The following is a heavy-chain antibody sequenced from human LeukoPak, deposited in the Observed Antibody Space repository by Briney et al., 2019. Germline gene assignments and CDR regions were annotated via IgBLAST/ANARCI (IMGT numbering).Heavy chain of an antibody. CDR3: ARGYTCGY. CDR1: GFTFSTYW. Sequence: GGSLRLSCSASGFTFSTYWMSWVRQAPGKGLEWVANIKEDGSEKNYADSVKGRFTISRDNAKNSLYLQMNSLRAVDTAVYYCARGYTCGYWGQGTLVIVSS. V-gene: IGHV3-7*04. CDR2: IKEDGSEK. D-gene: IGHD5-18*01. J-gene: IGHJ4*02.